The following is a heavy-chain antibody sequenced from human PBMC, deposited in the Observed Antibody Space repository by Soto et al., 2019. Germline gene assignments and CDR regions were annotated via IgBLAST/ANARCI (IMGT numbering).Heavy chain of an antibody. CDR1: GYTFSGYY. CDR3: AGGRIVVAGSSAYYGMDV. V-gene: IGHV1-2*02. Sequence: VASVKVSCKASGYTFSGYYIHWVRQAPGQGLEWMGWLNPNSGDTNYAQNFQGRVTIAADESTSTAYMELSSLRVEDTAVYFCAGGRIVVAGSSAYYGMDVWGQGTAVTVSS. CDR2: LNPNSGDT. D-gene: IGHD6-19*01. J-gene: IGHJ6*02.